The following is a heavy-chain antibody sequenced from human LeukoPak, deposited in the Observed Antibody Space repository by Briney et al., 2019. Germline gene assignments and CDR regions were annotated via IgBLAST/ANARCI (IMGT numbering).Heavy chain of an antibody. V-gene: IGHV3-7*01. CDR1: GFIFSTNW. CDR3: ATAVSVAGDA. D-gene: IGHD6-19*01. CDR2: IKPDGSET. Sequence: PGGSLRLSCAASGFIFSTNWMSWFRQAPGKGLEWVAYIKPDGSETYYVDSVKGRFTISRDNAKNSLYLQMYSLRADDTAVYYCATAVSVAGDAWGQGTLVTVSS. J-gene: IGHJ5*02.